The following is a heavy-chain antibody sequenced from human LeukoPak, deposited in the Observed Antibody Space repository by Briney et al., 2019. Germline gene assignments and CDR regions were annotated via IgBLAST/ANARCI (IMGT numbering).Heavy chain of an antibody. D-gene: IGHD4-23*01. CDR3: ARDLYGANSGAFDI. J-gene: IGHJ3*02. Sequence: ASVKVSCKASGYTFTSYYMHWVRQAPGQGLEWMGIINPSGGSTRYPQKFQGRVTVTRDMSPSTASMAMSSLRSEDTAVYSCARDLYGANSGAFDIWGQGTMVTVSS. CDR2: INPSGGST. V-gene: IGHV1-46*01. CDR1: GYTFTSYY.